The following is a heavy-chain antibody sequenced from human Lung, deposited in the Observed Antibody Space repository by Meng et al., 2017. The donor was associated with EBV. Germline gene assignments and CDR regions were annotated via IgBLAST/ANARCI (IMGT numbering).Heavy chain of an antibody. V-gene: IGHV4-4*02. Sequence: GRLQASGPGLVKPSGTLSLTGAVSGGYISSRSWWSWVRQPPGKGLEWIGYIYNSGSTYYNPSLKSRVTISVNTSKNQFSLKLRFVTAADTAVYYCAREGRSHQVGVSVYWGQGNLVTVSS. CDR2: IYNSGST. CDR3: AREGRSHQVGVSVY. J-gene: IGHJ4*02. D-gene: IGHD2-21*01. CDR1: GGYISSRSW.